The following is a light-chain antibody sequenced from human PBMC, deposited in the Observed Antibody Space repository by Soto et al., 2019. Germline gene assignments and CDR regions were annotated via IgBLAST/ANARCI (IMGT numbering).Light chain of an antibody. V-gene: IGLV2-14*01. CDR1: SSDVGGYKY. J-gene: IGLJ1*01. CDR2: EVS. Sequence: QSALTQPASVSASPGQSITISCTGTSSDVGGYKYVSWYQQHPGKAPKLMIYEVSNRPSGVSNRFSGSKSGNTASLTISGLQAEDEADYYCSSYTSSNTSVFGTGTKLTVL. CDR3: SSYTSSNTSV.